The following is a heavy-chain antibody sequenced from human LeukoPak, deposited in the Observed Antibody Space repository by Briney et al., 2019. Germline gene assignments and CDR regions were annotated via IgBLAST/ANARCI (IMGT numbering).Heavy chain of an antibody. J-gene: IGHJ2*01. CDR2: IYYSGST. D-gene: IGHD2-21*01. CDR1: GGSICSYY. Sequence: SETLSLTSSVSGGSICSYYWSWMRQRPGKGLEWIGYIYYSGSTYYNPSLKSRVTTSVNTSNNQFTLQLSFVTAADTAVYYCARDNGGDYWYSDIWGRGTLVTVSS. CDR3: ARDNGGDYWYSDI. V-gene: IGHV4-59*12.